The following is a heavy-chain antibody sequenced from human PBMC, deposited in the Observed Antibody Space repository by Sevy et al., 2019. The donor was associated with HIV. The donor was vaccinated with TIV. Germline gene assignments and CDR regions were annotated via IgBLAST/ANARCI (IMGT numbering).Heavy chain of an antibody. D-gene: IGHD6-13*01. CDR1: GYTFTSYA. V-gene: IGHV1-3*01. CDR3: ARDMKYSSSWYKGDNYYYYGMDV. CDR2: INAGNGNT. Sequence: ASVKVSCKASGYTFTSYAMHWVRQAPGQRLEWMGWINAGNGNTKYSQKFQGRVTIIRDTSASAAYMELRGLRSEDTAVYYCARDMKYSSSWYKGDNYYYYGMDVWGQGTTVTVSS. J-gene: IGHJ6*02.